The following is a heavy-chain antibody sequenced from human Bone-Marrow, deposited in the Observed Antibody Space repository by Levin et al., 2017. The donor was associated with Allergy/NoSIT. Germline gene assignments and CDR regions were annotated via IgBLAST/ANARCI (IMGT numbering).Heavy chain of an antibody. V-gene: IGHV3-30-3*01. Sequence: GGSLRLSCAASGFTFNNYAMHWVRQAPGKGLEWVAFISYDGSNQYYADSVKGRFTISRDNSKNTLYLQMTSLRPEDTTVYYCARDPSPYCSSNSCYPHWFDPWGQGTLVTVSS. CDR1: GFTFNNYA. J-gene: IGHJ5*02. CDR3: ARDPSPYCSSNSCYPHWFDP. D-gene: IGHD2-2*01. CDR2: ISYDGSNQ.